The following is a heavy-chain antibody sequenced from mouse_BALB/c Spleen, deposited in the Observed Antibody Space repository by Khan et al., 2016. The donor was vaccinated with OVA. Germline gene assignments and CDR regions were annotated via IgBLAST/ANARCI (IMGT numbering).Heavy chain of an antibody. V-gene: IGHV5-6-5*01. Sequence: EVELVESGGGLVKPGGSLKLSCAASGFTFSNYAMSWVRQTPERRLEWVASVSYGGNTFYPDTVKGRFTISRDIARNILYLQMSSLRSEDTAMYYCAREDPMITTWFAYWGQGTLVTVSA. CDR1: GFTFSNYA. CDR2: VSYGGNT. J-gene: IGHJ3*01. CDR3: AREDPMITTWFAY. D-gene: IGHD2-4*01.